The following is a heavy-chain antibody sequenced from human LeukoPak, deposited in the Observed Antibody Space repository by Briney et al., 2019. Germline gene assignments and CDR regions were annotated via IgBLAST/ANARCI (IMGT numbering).Heavy chain of an antibody. Sequence: ASVKVSCKASGYTFTSYDINWVRQATGQGLEWMGWMNPNSGNTGYAQKFQGRVTMTRNTSISTAYMELSSLRSEDTAVYYCARAGILTGYYIYYYYGMDVWGQGTTVTVSS. CDR1: GYTFTSYD. V-gene: IGHV1-8*01. CDR3: ARAGILTGYYIYYYYGMDV. D-gene: IGHD3-9*01. J-gene: IGHJ6*02. CDR2: MNPNSGNT.